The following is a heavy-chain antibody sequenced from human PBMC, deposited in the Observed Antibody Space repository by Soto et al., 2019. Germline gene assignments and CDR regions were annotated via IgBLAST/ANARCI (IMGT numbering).Heavy chain of an antibody. Sequence: SETLSLTCTVSGGAISTDHWSWIRQPPGKGLEWIGYIYDSGSGGTNYNPSLKRRVTISVDTSKNQFSLKLRSVTAADTAVYYCARQKASGGWFLNYFDYWGQGTLVTVSS. D-gene: IGHD6-19*01. CDR2: IYDSGSGGT. J-gene: IGHJ4*02. CDR3: ARQKASGGWFLNYFDY. CDR1: GGAISTDH. V-gene: IGHV4-59*08.